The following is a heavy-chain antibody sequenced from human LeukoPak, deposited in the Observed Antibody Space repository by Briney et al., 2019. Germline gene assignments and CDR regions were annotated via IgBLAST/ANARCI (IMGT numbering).Heavy chain of an antibody. D-gene: IGHD6-13*01. CDR1: GGSLSSFY. Sequence: NASGTPSPTCTVSGGSLSSFYLSWVRPPAREGLGWVWRIYTSGSTNYNPSLKSRVTMSVDTSKNQFSLKLSSVTAADTAVYYCAGGGSSSWSTNFDYWGQGTLVTVSS. V-gene: IGHV4-4*07. J-gene: IGHJ4*02. CDR3: AGGGSSSWSTNFDY. CDR2: IYTSGST.